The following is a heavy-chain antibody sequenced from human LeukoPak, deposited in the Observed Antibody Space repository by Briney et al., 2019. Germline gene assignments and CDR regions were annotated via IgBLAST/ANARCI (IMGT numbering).Heavy chain of an antibody. D-gene: IGHD2/OR15-2a*01. Sequence: SETLSLTCTVSGGSISSGSYYWSWIRQPAGKGLEWIGRIYTSGSTNYNPSLKSRVTISVDTSKNQFSLRLNSVTAADTAVYYCAKPHYCSSTTCSGPFQLWGHGTLVTVSS. J-gene: IGHJ1*01. CDR2: IYTSGST. CDR1: GGSISSGSYY. V-gene: IGHV4-61*02. CDR3: AKPHYCSSTTCSGPFQL.